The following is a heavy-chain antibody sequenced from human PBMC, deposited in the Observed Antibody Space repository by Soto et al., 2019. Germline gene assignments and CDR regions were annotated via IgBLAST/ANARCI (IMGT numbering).Heavy chain of an antibody. V-gene: IGHV3-30*18. Sequence: QVQLVESGGGVVQPGRSLRLSCAASGFIFSKYGMHWVRQAPGKGLGWVAVISYDGSNKYYAESVKGRFIISRDKSENTLYLQMNSLRAEDTALYYCAKDLGSGKPYYYYAMDVWGQGTTVTVSS. J-gene: IGHJ6*02. CDR1: GFIFSKYG. CDR2: ISYDGSNK. D-gene: IGHD3-10*01. CDR3: AKDLGSGKPYYYYAMDV.